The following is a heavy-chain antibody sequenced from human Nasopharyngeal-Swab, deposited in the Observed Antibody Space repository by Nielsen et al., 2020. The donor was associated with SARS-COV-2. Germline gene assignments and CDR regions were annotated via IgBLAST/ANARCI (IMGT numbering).Heavy chain of an antibody. J-gene: IGHJ4*02. CDR2: IYYSGST. D-gene: IGHD1-26*01. CDR3: ARDWELLGFDY. Sequence: SETLSLTCTVSGGSISSGDDYWSWIRQPPGKGLEWIGYIYYSGSTYYNPSLKSRVTISVDTSKNQFSLQLSSVTAADTAVYYCARDWELLGFDYWGQGTLVTVSS. CDR1: GGSISSGDDY. V-gene: IGHV4-30-4*08.